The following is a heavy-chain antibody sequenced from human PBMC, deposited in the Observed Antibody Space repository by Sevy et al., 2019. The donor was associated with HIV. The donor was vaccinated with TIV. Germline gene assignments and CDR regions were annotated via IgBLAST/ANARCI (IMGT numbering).Heavy chain of an antibody. V-gene: IGHV3-30*18. Sequence: GGSLRLSCTASGFTFSRNAMHWVRQSPGKGLEWVTVISYDGSNKYYGDSVKGRFTVSRDNSKNKLYLQMNSLRAEDTALYYCAKGLGAEAITMFGVKTYFYYGLDVWGQGTTVTVSS. CDR2: ISYDGSNK. J-gene: IGHJ6*02. CDR3: AKGLGAEAITMFGVKTYFYYGLDV. CDR1: GFTFSRNA. D-gene: IGHD3-3*01.